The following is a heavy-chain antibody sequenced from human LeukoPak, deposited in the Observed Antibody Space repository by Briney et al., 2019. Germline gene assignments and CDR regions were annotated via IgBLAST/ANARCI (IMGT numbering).Heavy chain of an antibody. V-gene: IGHV3-21*01. J-gene: IGHJ5*02. CDR1: GFTFSSYS. CDR2: ISSSSSYI. CDR3: ARGAVAAATCFDP. D-gene: IGHD6-13*01. Sequence: GGSLRLSCAASGFTFSSYSMNWVRQAPGKGLEWVSSISSSSSYIYYADSVKGRFTISRDNAKNSLYLQMNSLRAEDTAVYYCARGAVAAATCFDPWGQGTLVTVSS.